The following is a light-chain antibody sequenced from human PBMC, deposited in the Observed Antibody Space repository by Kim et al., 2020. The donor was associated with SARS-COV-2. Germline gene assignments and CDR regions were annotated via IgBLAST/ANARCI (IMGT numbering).Light chain of an antibody. J-gene: IGKJ2*01. CDR1: QSVSSSS. CDR3: QHYDGSYRYP. CDR2: GAS. Sequence: EIVLTQSPGTLSLSPGERATLSCRASQSVSSSSLAWYLQKPGQAPRLLIYGASSRATGIPDRFSGSGSGTDFTLTVSRLEPEDFAVYYCQHYDGSYRYPFGQETKLEI. V-gene: IGKV3-20*01.